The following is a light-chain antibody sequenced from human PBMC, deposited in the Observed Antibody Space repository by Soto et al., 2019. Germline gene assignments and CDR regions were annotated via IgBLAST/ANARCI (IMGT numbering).Light chain of an antibody. J-gene: IGKJ1*01. Sequence: EIVLTQSPGTLSLSPGERATISCRASQSVSSNYLAWYKQKPGQAPRLLIYAASNRAGGVPDRFGGSGSGTDFTLSVSRLEPEDFAVYYCQQYGSAPWTFGQGTKVEI. CDR3: QQYGSAPWT. V-gene: IGKV3-20*01. CDR1: QSVSSNY. CDR2: AAS.